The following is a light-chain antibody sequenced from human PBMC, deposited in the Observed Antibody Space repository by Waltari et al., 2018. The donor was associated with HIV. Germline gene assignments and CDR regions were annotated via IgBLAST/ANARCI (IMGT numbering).Light chain of an antibody. Sequence: EIVLTQSPGTLSLSPGARATLSCRASQSVSSRYLAWYQQKPGQAPRLLIYGASSRATGIPDRVSGSGSGTDFTLTISRLEPEDFAVYYCQQYGSSDPLTFGGGTKVEIK. J-gene: IGKJ4*01. V-gene: IGKV3-20*01. CDR1: QSVSSRY. CDR2: GAS. CDR3: QQYGSSDPLT.